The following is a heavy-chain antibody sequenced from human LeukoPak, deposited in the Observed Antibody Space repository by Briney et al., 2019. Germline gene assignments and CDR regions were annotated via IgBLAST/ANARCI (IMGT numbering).Heavy chain of an antibody. D-gene: IGHD3-10*01. CDR2: ISGSGGST. Sequence: GGSLRLSCEASGFTFSSFAMSWVRQAPGRGLEWVSGISGSGGSTYYVDSVKGRFTISRDNSKNTLYLQMNSLRAEGTAVYYCAKYNPARVPYGSGSHYFDYWGQGTLVTVSS. V-gene: IGHV3-23*01. CDR1: GFTFSSFA. CDR3: AKYNPARVPYGSGSHYFDY. J-gene: IGHJ4*02.